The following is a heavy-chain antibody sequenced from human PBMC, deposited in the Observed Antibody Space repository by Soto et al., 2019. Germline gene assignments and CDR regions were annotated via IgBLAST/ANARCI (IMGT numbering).Heavy chain of an antibody. CDR3: ARDSGAKLSSS. Sequence: SVKVSCKASGGTFSSYRINWVRQAPGQGLEWVGGIVPIYRTADYAQKFQGRVTITADESARTAYMELRSLKSQDTAVYYCARDSGAKLSSSWGQGTLVTV. CDR1: GGTFSSYR. V-gene: IGHV1-69*13. J-gene: IGHJ4*02. D-gene: IGHD6-13*01. CDR2: IVPIYRTA.